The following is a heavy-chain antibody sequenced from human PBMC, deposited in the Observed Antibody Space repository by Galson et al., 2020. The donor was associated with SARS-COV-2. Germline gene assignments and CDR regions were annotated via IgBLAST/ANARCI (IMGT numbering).Heavy chain of an antibody. CDR2: IDPSDSYT. D-gene: IGHD3-9*01. CDR3: ARATPPDYDILTGYFSNYYYYMDV. Sequence: HGESLKISCKGSGYSFTSYWLSWVRQMPGKGLEWMGRIDPSDSYTNYSPSFQGHVTISADKSISTAYLQWSSLKASDTAMYYCARATPPDYDILTGYFSNYYYYMDVWGKGTTVTVSS. CDR1: GYSFTSYW. V-gene: IGHV5-10-1*01. J-gene: IGHJ6*03.